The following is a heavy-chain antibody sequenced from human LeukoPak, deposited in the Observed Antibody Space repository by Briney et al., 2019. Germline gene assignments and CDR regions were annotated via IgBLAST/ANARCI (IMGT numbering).Heavy chain of an antibody. Sequence: SETLSLTCTVSGGSISSSSYYWGWIRQPPGKGLEWIGSIYYSGGTYYNPSLKSRVTISVDTSKNQFSLKLSSVTAADTAVYYCARDHAMGQYYYYYMDVWGKGTTVTVSS. CDR2: IYYSGGT. V-gene: IGHV4-39*07. D-gene: IGHD2-2*01. CDR3: ARDHAMGQYYYYYMDV. CDR1: GGSISSSSYY. J-gene: IGHJ6*03.